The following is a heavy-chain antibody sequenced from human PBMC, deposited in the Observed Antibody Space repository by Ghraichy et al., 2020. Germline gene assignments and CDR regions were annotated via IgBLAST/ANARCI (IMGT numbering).Heavy chain of an antibody. Sequence: GESLNISCEASGFTFNSFWMHWVRQAPGKGLVWVSRINNDGSGTNYADSVKGRFTVSRDNAKNTLYLQMNSLRAEDTAVYYCARDRPGYCSTSSCSYYFDPWRQGTLVTVSS. CDR2: INNDGSGT. J-gene: IGHJ4*02. V-gene: IGHV3-74*01. D-gene: IGHD2-2*01. CDR3: ARDRPGYCSTSSCSYYFDP. CDR1: GFTFNSFW.